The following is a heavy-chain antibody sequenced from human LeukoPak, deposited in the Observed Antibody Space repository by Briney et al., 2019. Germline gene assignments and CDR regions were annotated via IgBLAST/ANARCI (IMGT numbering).Heavy chain of an antibody. J-gene: IGHJ4*02. V-gene: IGHV4-4*02. D-gene: IGHD3-9*01. CDR2: IYHSGST. Sequence: SDTLSLTCAVSGGSISSSNWWSWVRQPPGKGLEWIGEIYHSGSTNYIPSLKSRVTISVDKSKNQFSLKLSSVTAADTAVYYCARAVGYFDHSLDYWGQGTLVTVSS. CDR1: GGSISSSNW. CDR3: ARAVGYFDHSLDY.